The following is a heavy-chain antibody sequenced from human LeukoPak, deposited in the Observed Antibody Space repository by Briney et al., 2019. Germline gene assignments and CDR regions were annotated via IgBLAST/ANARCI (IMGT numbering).Heavy chain of an antibody. CDR1: GFTFSSYA. D-gene: IGHD2-15*01. V-gene: IGHV3-30-3*01. Sequence: GGSLRLSCAASGFTFSSYAMHWVRQAPGKGLEWVAVISYDGSNKYYADSVKGRFTISRDNSKNTLYLQMNSLRAEDTAVYYCARADRGYCSGGSCYYYWGQGTLVTVSS. J-gene: IGHJ4*02. CDR2: ISYDGSNK. CDR3: ARADRGYCSGGSCYYY.